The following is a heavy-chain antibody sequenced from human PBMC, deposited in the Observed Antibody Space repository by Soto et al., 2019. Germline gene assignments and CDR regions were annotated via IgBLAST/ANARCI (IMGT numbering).Heavy chain of an antibody. CDR1: GGTFSSYA. CDR2: IIPIFGTA. V-gene: IGHV1-69*12. J-gene: IGHJ3*02. Sequence: QVQLVQSGAEVKKPGSSVKVSCKASGGTFSSYAISWVRQAPGQGLEWMGGIIPIFGTANYAQKFQGRVTITADESTSTAYMELGSLRSEDTAVYYCARVPPYCSGGSCYLFDIWGQGTMVTVSS. CDR3: ARVPPYCSGGSCYLFDI. D-gene: IGHD2-15*01.